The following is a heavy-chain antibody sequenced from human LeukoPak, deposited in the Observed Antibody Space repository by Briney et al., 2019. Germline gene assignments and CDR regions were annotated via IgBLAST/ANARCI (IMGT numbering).Heavy chain of an antibody. V-gene: IGHV3-33*01. J-gene: IGHJ4*02. CDR3: ARDRFGSYDFWSGYYDY. CDR2: IWYDGSNK. Sequence: GESLRLSCAASGFTFSSYGMHWVRQAPGKGLEWVAVIWYDGSNKYYADSVKGRFTISRDNSKNTLYLQMNSLRAEDTAVYYCARDRFGSYDFWSGYYDYWGQGTLVTVSS. CDR1: GFTFSSYG. D-gene: IGHD3/OR15-3a*01.